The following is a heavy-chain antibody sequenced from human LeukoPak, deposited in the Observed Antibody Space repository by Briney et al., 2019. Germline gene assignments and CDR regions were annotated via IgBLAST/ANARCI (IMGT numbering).Heavy chain of an antibody. CDR2: IYYSGST. CDR3: ARVAGSGWHKYYFDY. J-gene: IGHJ4*02. Sequence: PSETLSLTCTVSGGSISSYYWSWIRQPPGKGLEWIGYIYYSGSTNYNPSLKSRVTISVDTSKNQFSLELSSVTAADTAVYYCARVAGSGWHKYYFDYWGQGTLVTVSS. D-gene: IGHD6-19*01. V-gene: IGHV4-59*01. CDR1: GGSISSYY.